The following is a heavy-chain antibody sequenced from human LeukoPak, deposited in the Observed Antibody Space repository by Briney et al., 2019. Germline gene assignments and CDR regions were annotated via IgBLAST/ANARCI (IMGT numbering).Heavy chain of an antibody. CDR1: GFTLSDHW. J-gene: IGHJ6*02. CDR3: VKGGHKLDIQTTHYYYGLDV. Sequence: GRSLRLSCVASGFTLSDHWMYWVRQGPSRGLAHVSRVESDASRTTYADSVKGRFTISRDDAKNTMYLQMNSLRAEDTAVYYCVKGGHKLDIQTTHYYYGLDVWGQGTTVAVS. CDR2: VESDASRT. D-gene: IGHD5-12*01. V-gene: IGHV3-74*03.